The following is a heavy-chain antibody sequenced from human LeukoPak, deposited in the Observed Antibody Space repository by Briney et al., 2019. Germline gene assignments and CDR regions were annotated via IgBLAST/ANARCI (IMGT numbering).Heavy chain of an antibody. V-gene: IGHV4-38-2*02. Sequence: SETLSLTCSVSGDSITTSYYWTWIRQPPGKGLEWIGSIYHSGTTYYNPSLKSRVTIFVDMSKNQFSLRLNSVTAADAAVYHCARHPPRSRYAFDIWGQGTMVTVSS. J-gene: IGHJ3*02. CDR1: GDSITTSYY. CDR3: ARHPPRSRYAFDI. CDR2: IYHSGTT.